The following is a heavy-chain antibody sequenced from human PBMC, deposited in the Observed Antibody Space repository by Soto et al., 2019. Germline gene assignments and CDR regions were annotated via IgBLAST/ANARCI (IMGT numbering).Heavy chain of an antibody. J-gene: IGHJ4*02. D-gene: IGHD6-19*01. Sequence: QVQLVESGGGLVKPGGSLRLSCAVSGFTFSDLYMSWIRQAPGKGLEWVSYISSSGHSTPYADSVTGRVIISRDNAKNSRYLQRTSLRAEDTAVYYCARDRGAVAGQYFDYWGQGTLVTVSS. CDR1: GFTFSDLY. CDR3: ARDRGAVAGQYFDY. V-gene: IGHV3-11*05. CDR2: ISSSGHST.